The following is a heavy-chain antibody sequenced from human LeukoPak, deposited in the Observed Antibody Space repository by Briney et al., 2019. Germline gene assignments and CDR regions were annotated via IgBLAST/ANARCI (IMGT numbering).Heavy chain of an antibody. D-gene: IGHD3-3*01. CDR1: GFTFSSYS. J-gene: IGHJ4*02. V-gene: IGHV3-48*02. Sequence: GGSLRLSCAASGFTFSSYSMNWVRQAPGKGLEWVSYISSSSSTIYYVDSVKGRFTISRDNAKNSLYLQMNSLRDEDTAVYYCASSGITIFGVVFYWGQGTLLTVSS. CDR3: ASSGITIFGVVFY. CDR2: ISSSSSTI.